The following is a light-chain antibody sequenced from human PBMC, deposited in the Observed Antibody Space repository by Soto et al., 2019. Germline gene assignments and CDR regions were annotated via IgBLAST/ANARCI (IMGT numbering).Light chain of an antibody. V-gene: IGLV1-47*02. Sequence: QSVLTQAPSASGTPGQRVTISCSGSSSNIGVNYVYWYQQLPGTAPTLLVFDDNQRPSGVPDRLSDSTTGTSASLAISGLRSEDEADDYCAAWDNSLSARVFGGGTKLTVL. J-gene: IGLJ3*02. CDR2: DDN. CDR1: SSNIGVNY. CDR3: AAWDNSLSARV.